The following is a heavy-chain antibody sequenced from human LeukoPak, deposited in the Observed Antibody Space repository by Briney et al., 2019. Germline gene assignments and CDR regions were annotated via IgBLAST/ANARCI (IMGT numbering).Heavy chain of an antibody. Sequence: SETLSLTCAVYGGSFSGYYWSWIRQPPGKGLEWIGEINHSGSTNYNPSLKSRVTISVDTSKNQFSLKLSSVTAADTAVYYCARGLVVVPAATKARLYYYGMDVWGKGTTVTVSS. CDR1: GGSFSGYY. CDR2: INHSGST. CDR3: ARGLVVVPAATKARLYYYGMDV. D-gene: IGHD2-2*01. V-gene: IGHV4-34*01. J-gene: IGHJ6*04.